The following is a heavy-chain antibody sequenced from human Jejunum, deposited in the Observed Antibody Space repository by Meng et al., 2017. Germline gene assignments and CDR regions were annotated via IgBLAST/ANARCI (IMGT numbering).Heavy chain of an antibody. Sequence: QVKLQQWGAGLLKPSETLSPTCAGYGGAISDYYWTWIRQPPGKGLEWIGEINDSGSTNYNPSLKSRVTISVDTSKSQFYLRVSSVTAADTAVYYCARGNEYSNYGADFWGQGTLVTVSS. CDR2: INDSGST. D-gene: IGHD4-11*01. CDR1: GGAISDYY. CDR3: ARGNEYSNYGADF. J-gene: IGHJ4*02. V-gene: IGHV4-34*01.